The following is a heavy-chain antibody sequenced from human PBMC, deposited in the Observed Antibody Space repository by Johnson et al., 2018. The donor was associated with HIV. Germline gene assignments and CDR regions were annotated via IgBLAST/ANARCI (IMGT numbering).Heavy chain of an antibody. D-gene: IGHD6-6*01. J-gene: IGHJ3*02. Sequence: VQLVESGGGLVQPGGSLRLSCAASGFTFSSYDMHWVRQATGKGLEWVSVIYSGGSTYYADSVKGRFTISRDNSKNTLYLQMNSLRAEDTAVYYCAKDGEYSSPGAFDIWGQGTMVTVSS. CDR2: IYSGGST. CDR1: GFTFSSYD. CDR3: AKDGEYSSPGAFDI. V-gene: IGHV3-66*01.